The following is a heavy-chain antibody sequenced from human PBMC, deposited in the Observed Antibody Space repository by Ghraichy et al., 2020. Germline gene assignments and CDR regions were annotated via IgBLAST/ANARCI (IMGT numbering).Heavy chain of an antibody. CDR1: GGSISSANHF. CDR2: VYYDGTS. CDR3: AREVKVDTDSGAFDI. J-gene: IGHJ3*02. Sequence: SETLTLTCTVSGGSISSANHFWGWVRQPPGKGLEWIGFVYYDGTSYYNPSLRSRSTISIDTSKNQFSLRLNSVTSADTARYFCAREVKVDTDSGAFDIWGRGTFFSVSS. D-gene: IGHD2-21*01. V-gene: IGHV4-30-4*01.